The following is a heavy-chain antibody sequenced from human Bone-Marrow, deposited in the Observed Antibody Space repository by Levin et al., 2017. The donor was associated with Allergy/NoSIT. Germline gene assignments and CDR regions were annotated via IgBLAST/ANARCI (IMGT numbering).Heavy chain of an antibody. CDR2: IYWDDDE. V-gene: IGHV2-5*02. Sequence: SGPTLVKPTQTLTLTCTFSGFSPSTSGVGVAWIRQPPGKALEWLALIYWDDDERYSPSLKSRLTITKDTSKQQVVLRMTNRDPSDTATYYWAHSLFDTGTYDAPRGHDAFDIWGLGTMVTVSS. J-gene: IGHJ3*02. CDR3: AHSLFDTGTYDAPRGHDAFDI. CDR1: GFSPSTSGVG. D-gene: IGHD3-10*01.